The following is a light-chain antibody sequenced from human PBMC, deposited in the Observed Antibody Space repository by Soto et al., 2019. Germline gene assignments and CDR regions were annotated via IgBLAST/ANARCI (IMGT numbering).Light chain of an antibody. J-gene: IGLJ3*02. Sequence: QSVLTQPPSVSAAPGQRVTISCSGSTSNIANNYVSWYQHLPGTAPKLLIYDNAKRPSGIPDRFSGSKSGTSATLDIAALQTGDEGDYYCGPWDKSLDAVVFGGGTKLTVL. CDR3: GPWDKSLDAVV. CDR1: TSNIANNY. CDR2: DNA. V-gene: IGLV1-51*01.